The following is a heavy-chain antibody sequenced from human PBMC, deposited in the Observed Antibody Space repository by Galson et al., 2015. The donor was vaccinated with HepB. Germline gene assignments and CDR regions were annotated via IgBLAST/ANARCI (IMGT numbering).Heavy chain of an antibody. V-gene: IGHV3-23*01. Sequence: SLRLSCAASGFTFSSYAMSWVRQAPGKGLEWVSAISGSGGSTYYADSVKGRFTISRDNSKNTLYLQMNSLRAEDTAVYYCASPSSSGYDLRDAFDIWGQGTMVTVSS. CDR2: ISGSGGST. CDR1: GFTFSSYA. D-gene: IGHD5-12*01. J-gene: IGHJ3*02. CDR3: ASPSSSGYDLRDAFDI.